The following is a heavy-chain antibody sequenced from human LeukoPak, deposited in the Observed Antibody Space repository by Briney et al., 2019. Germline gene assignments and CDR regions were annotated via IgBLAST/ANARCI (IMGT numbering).Heavy chain of an antibody. CDR1: GFTFRNYG. CDR2: IGYDGSNK. D-gene: IGHD6-13*01. V-gene: IGHV3-33*01. CDR3: ARDRSNSWFDY. J-gene: IGHJ4*02. Sequence: GRSLRLSCAASGFTFRNYGIPWVRQAPGKGQMSMASIGYDGSNKYYADSVKGRFTISRDISKNTLYLQMNSLRAEDTAVYYCARDRSNSWFDYWGQGTLVTVSS.